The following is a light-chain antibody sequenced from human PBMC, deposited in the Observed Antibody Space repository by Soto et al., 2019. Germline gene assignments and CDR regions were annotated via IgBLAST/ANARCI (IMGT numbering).Light chain of an antibody. V-gene: IGLV2-14*01. CDR2: DVS. CDR3: NSYTGNSTPYV. CDR1: SSDVGNYNY. J-gene: IGLJ1*01. Sequence: QSVLTQPASVSRSPGQSITISCTGTSSDVGNYNYVSWYQQHPGKAPKLMIYDVSYRPSGVSNRFSGSKSGNTASLTISGLQAEDEADYYCNSYTGNSTPYVFGTGTKVTVL.